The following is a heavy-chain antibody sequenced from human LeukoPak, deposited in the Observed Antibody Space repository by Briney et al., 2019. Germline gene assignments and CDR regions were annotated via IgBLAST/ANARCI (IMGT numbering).Heavy chain of an antibody. CDR1: GDSMRSYY. CDR2: ITYSGYS. V-gene: IGHV4-59*12. D-gene: IGHD3-10*01. J-gene: IGHJ5*02. Sequence: SETLSLTCNVSGDSMRSYYWSWIRQPPGKGLEWIGYITYSGYSNSNPSLRTRLTISMDESKNQFSLELKSVTAADTAMYFCASLSGGYSDSDLWGQGTLVTVSS. CDR3: ASLSGGYSDSDL.